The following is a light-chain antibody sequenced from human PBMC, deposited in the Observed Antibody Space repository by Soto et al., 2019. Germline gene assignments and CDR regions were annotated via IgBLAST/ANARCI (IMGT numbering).Light chain of an antibody. CDR2: DAS. CDR1: QNIKNY. Sequence: DIQMNQSPSSLSASVGDRVTISFRAIQNIKNYLNWYKQKPGRAPKLLIYDASNLEAGVPSRFRGSGSGTDFTFTISRLKPEDIATYYCQQYENLPTFGHGTRLEIK. V-gene: IGKV1-33*01. CDR3: QQYENLPT. J-gene: IGKJ5*01.